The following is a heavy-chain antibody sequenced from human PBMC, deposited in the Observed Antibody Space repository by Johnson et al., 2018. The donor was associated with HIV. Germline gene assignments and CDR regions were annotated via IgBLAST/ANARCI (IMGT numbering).Heavy chain of an antibody. CDR1: GFTFNNYG. V-gene: IGHV3-30*02. CDR3: ARGGGWATDAFDI. CDR2: IRYDGSNK. Sequence: QVQLVESGGDVVQPGGSLRLSCAASGFTFNNYGMHWVRQAPGKGLGWVAFIRYDGSNKYYADSVKGRFTISRDNYKNTLYLQMNSLRAEDTAVYYCARGGGWATDAFDIWGQGTMVTISS. J-gene: IGHJ3*02. D-gene: IGHD5-12*01.